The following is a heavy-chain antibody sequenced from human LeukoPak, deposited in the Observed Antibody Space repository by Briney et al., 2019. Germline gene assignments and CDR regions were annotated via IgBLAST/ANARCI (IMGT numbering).Heavy chain of an antibody. CDR1: GYTLTELS. CDR2: FDPEDGET. Sequence: ASVKVSCKVSGYTLTELSMHWVRQAPGTGLEWMGGFDPEDGETIYAQRFQGRVTMTEDTSTDTAYMELSSLRSEDTAVYYCATPDSSGPNTYFDYWGQGTLATVSS. J-gene: IGHJ4*02. D-gene: IGHD3-22*01. V-gene: IGHV1-24*01. CDR3: ATPDSSGPNTYFDY.